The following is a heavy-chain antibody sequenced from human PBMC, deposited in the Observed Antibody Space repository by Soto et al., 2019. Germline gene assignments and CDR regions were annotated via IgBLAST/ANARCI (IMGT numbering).Heavy chain of an antibody. CDR3: ARQPSRGWYIVDAFDI. D-gene: IGHD6-19*01. J-gene: IGHJ3*02. Sequence: ASVKGSCKASGYTFTRYGVNWVRQATGQGLEWMGWMNPNTGNTGYAQKLQGRVTMTRNTSMSTAYMELSSLSFEDTAIYYCARQPSRGWYIVDAFDIWGQGTMVTVSS. CDR1: GYTFTRYG. CDR2: MNPNTGNT. V-gene: IGHV1-8*01.